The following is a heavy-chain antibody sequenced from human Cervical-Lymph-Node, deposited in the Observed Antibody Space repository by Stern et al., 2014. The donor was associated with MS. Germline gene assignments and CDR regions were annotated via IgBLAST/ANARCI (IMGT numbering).Heavy chain of an antibody. Sequence: VQLGQSGAEVKKPGESLKISCKGSGYSFTSYWVAWVRQTPGKGLEWMGIIYPGDSDTRYSPSFQGQVTISADKSISTAYLQWSSLKASDTAMFYCARGLVARIKNAAFDIWGQGTMVTVSS. CDR2: IYPGDSDT. D-gene: IGHD2-15*01. CDR1: GYSFTSYW. CDR3: ARGLVARIKNAAFDI. V-gene: IGHV5-51*03. J-gene: IGHJ3*02.